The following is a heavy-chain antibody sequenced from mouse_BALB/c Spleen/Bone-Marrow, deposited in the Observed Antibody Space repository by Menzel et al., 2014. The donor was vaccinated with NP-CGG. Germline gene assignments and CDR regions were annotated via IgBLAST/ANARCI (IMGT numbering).Heavy chain of an antibody. CDR2: INPSSGYT. CDR3: ARRDDGYVFFDY. CDR1: GYTFTTYT. Sequence: VKLQESGAELARPGASVKMSCRASGYTFTTYTIHWVRQRPGQGLEWIGYINPSSGYTNYIQKFKDKATLTADKSSSTAYMQLSSLTSGDSAVYYCARRDDGYVFFDYWGQGTTLTVSS. V-gene: IGHV1-4*01. J-gene: IGHJ2*01. D-gene: IGHD2-3*01.